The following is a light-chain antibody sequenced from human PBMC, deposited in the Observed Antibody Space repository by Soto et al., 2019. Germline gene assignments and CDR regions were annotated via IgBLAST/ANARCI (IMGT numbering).Light chain of an antibody. J-gene: IGKJ1*01. CDR2: DVS. Sequence: DIQMTQSPSTLSAFVGDRVTITCRASQSISLWLAWYQQKPGKAPGLLIYDVSTLESGVPSRFSGSGSGTEFSLTIKSLEPDDFATDYCQQYNSYSGTFGQGTKVDIK. V-gene: IGKV1-5*01. CDR1: QSISLW. CDR3: QQYNSYSGT.